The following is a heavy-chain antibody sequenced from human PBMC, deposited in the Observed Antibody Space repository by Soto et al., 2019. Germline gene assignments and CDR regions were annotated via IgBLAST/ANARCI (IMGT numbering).Heavy chain of an antibody. CDR3: ARGHRFSDSFDP. Sequence: PSETLSLTCTVSGGAISGYYWTWIRQSAGKGLEWIGRIYSSGGTKYNPSLQSRVTMSLDTSKNQFSLRLSSVTAADTAVYYCARGHRFSDSFDPWGQGTLVTVSS. J-gene: IGHJ5*02. V-gene: IGHV4-4*07. CDR1: GGAISGYY. CDR2: IYSSGGT. D-gene: IGHD3-3*01.